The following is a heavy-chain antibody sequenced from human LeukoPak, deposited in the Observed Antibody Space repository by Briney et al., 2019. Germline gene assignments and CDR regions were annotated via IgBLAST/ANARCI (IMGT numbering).Heavy chain of an antibody. CDR2: IYYSGST. CDR1: GGSVSSGRYY. CDR3: ARDQGYDTKRYYYYGMDV. V-gene: IGHV4-61*01. J-gene: IGHJ6*02. D-gene: IGHD3-3*01. Sequence: SETLSLTCTVSGGSVSSGRYYWSWIRQPPGKGLEWIVYIYYSGSTNYNPSLKSRVTISVDTSKNQFSLKLSSVTAADTAVYYCARDQGYDTKRYYYYGMDVWGQGTTVTVSS.